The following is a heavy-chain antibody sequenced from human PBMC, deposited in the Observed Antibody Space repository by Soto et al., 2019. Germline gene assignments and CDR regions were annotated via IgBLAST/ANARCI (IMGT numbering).Heavy chain of an antibody. J-gene: IGHJ3*02. Sequence: ASVKVSCKASGYTFTSHGISWVRQAPGQGLEWMGWISAYNGNTNYAQKLQGRVTMTTDTSTSTAYMELRSLRSDDTAVYYCAADLGDYGAFDIWGQGTMVTVSS. V-gene: IGHV1-18*01. CDR1: GYTFTSHG. CDR3: AADLGDYGAFDI. D-gene: IGHD4-17*01. CDR2: ISAYNGNT.